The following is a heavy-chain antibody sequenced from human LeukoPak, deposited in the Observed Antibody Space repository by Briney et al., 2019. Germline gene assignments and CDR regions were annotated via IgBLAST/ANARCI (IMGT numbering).Heavy chain of an antibody. CDR1: GGSIGGDY. CDR2: IYHTGAT. Sequence: PSETLSLTCTVPGGSIGGDYWTWIRQPPGKGLQYIGYIYHTGATNYNPSFKSRVTMSVDTSKNQFSLKLNSVTAADTAVYFCAKYGKSGWSIDNWGQGTLVTVSS. D-gene: IGHD6-19*01. J-gene: IGHJ4*02. CDR3: AKYGKSGWSIDN. V-gene: IGHV4-59*08.